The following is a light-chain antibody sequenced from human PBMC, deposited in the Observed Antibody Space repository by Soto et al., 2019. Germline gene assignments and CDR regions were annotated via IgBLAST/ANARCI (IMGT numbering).Light chain of an antibody. CDR3: SSFTTTKTYV. CDR2: DVT. CDR1: SSDVGSYNR. V-gene: IGLV2-18*02. Sequence: QSALTQPPSVSGSPGHSVAISCTGTSSDVGSYNRVSWYQQPPDSAPKLIIYDVTNRPSGVPDRFSGSKSGNAASLTISGLQAEDEADYYCSSFTTTKTYVFGSGTKVTVL. J-gene: IGLJ1*01.